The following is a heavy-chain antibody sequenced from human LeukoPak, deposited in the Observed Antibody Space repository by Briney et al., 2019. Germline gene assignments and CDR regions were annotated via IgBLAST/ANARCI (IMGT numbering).Heavy chain of an antibody. D-gene: IGHD6-13*01. Sequence: GGSLKLSCVASGFTFSGSAMHGVRQASGKGLEGVGRIRSKANCYATAYAASVKGRFTISSDVSKNTAYLKMNSLKTEDTAVYYCTRHSSSWFHNWFDPWGQGTLVTVSS. CDR1: GFTFSGSA. CDR3: TRHSSSWFHNWFDP. CDR2: IRSKANCYAT. J-gene: IGHJ5*02. V-gene: IGHV3-73*01.